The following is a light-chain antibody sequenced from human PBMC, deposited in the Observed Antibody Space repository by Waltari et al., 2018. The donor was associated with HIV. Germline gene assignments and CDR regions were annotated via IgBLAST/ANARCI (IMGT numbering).Light chain of an antibody. Sequence: DIQMTQSPSTLPACVGDRITITCRASQSIATWLAWYQQKPGKAPKLLIYRASSLETGVPSRFSGSGSGTEFTLTIRSLQPEDCATYYCQQYNTSSPWTFGQGTKVDI. CDR2: RAS. J-gene: IGKJ1*01. V-gene: IGKV1-5*03. CDR1: QSIATW. CDR3: QQYNTSSPWT.